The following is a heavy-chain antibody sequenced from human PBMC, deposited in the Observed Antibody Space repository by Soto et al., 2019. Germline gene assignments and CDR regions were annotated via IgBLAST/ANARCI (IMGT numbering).Heavy chain of an antibody. CDR2: IYPGDSDT. J-gene: IGHJ6*01. Sequence: EESLTISCKVSGYSFTSYWIVWVLQMPGKGLEWMGIIYPGDSDTRYSPSFQGQVTISADKSISTAYLQWSSLKASDTAMYYCARYPQTLTADYYGMDVWGQGTTVTVSS. CDR3: ARYPQTLTADYYGMDV. CDR1: GYSFTSYW. D-gene: IGHD7-27*01. V-gene: IGHV5-51*01.